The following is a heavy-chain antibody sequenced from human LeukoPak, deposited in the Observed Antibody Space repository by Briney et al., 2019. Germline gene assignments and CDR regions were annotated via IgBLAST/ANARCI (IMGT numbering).Heavy chain of an antibody. D-gene: IGHD6-19*01. Sequence: PGRSLRLSCAASGFTFSSYGMHWVRQAPGKGLEWVAVISYDGSNKYYADSVKGRFTISRDNSKNTLYLQMNSLRAEDTAVYYCAKGIISVAENYFDYWGQGTLVTVSS. CDR3: AKGIISVAENYFDY. V-gene: IGHV3-30*18. CDR1: GFTFSSYG. CDR2: ISYDGSNK. J-gene: IGHJ4*02.